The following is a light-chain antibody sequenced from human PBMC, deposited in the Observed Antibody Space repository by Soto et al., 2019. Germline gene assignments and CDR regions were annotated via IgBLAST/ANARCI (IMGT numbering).Light chain of an antibody. Sequence: QSALTQPASVSGSPGQSITTSCTGTSSDVGGYNYVSWYQQHPGKAPKLMIYEVSNRPSGVSNRFSGSKSGNTASLTISGPQAEDEADYYCSSYTSSSRHVFGTGTKVTVL. V-gene: IGLV2-14*01. CDR1: SSDVGGYNY. CDR3: SSYTSSSRHV. J-gene: IGLJ1*01. CDR2: EVS.